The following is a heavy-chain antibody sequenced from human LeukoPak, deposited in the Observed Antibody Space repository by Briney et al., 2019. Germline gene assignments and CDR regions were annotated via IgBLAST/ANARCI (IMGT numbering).Heavy chain of an antibody. CDR3: AREDSLGAFDI. CDR1: GFTFSSLS. CDR2: ITSSSNYI. Sequence: GGSLRLSCAASGFTFSSLSMNWVRQAPGRGLEWVSSITSSSNYIHYADSVKGRFTISRDNAKNSLYLQMNSLRAEDTAVYYCAREDSLGAFDIWGQGTMGTVSS. J-gene: IGHJ3*02. D-gene: IGHD2-15*01. V-gene: IGHV3-21*01.